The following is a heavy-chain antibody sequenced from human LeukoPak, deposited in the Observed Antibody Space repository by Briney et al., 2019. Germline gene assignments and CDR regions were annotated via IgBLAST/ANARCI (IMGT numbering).Heavy chain of an antibody. D-gene: IGHD3-9*01. CDR1: GYSFTDYY. CDR2: INPNSGGT. V-gene: IGHV1-2*02. CDR3: ARVLEGLFDWKYNWFDP. J-gene: IGHJ5*02. Sequence: GASVKVSCKASGYSFTDYYMHWVRQAPGQGLEWMGWINPNSGGTNYAQKFHGRVTMTRDTSIATAFLELSRLRSDDTAVYYCARVLEGLFDWKYNWFDPWGQGTLVTVSS.